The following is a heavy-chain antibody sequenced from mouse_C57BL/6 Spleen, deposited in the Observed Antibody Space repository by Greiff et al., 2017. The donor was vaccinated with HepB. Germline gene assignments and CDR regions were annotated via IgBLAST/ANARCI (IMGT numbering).Heavy chain of an antibody. V-gene: IGHV1-69*01. Sequence: QVQLQQPGAELVMPGASVKLSCKASGYTFTSYWMHWVKQRPGQGLEWIGEIDPSDSYTNYNQKFKGKSTLTVDKSSSTAYMQLSSLTSEDSAVYYCARGYDYPWFAYWCQGTLVTVSA. D-gene: IGHD2-4*01. CDR2: IDPSDSYT. CDR3: ARGYDYPWFAY. J-gene: IGHJ3*01. CDR1: GYTFTSYW.